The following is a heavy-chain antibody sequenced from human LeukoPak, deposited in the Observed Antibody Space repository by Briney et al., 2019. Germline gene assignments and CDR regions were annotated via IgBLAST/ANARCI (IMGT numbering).Heavy chain of an antibody. J-gene: IGHJ4*02. D-gene: IGHD2-21*02. V-gene: IGHV3-30-3*01. CDR2: ISYDGSNK. Sequence: GGSLRLSCAASGLTFSSYAMPWVRQAPGKGLEWVAVISYDGSNKYYADSVKGRFTISRDNSKNTLYLQMNSLRAEDTAVYYCARGTAYCGGDCYDYWGRGTLVTVSS. CDR3: ARGTAYCGGDCYDY. CDR1: GLTFSSYA.